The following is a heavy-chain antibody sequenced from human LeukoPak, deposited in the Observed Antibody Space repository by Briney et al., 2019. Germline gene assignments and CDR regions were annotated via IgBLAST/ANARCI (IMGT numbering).Heavy chain of an antibody. Sequence: SETLSLTCSVSGDSSSGYYCNWIRQAAGKRLEWIGRIYSSENTNYNPSLKSRVTMSVDTSKNQFSLKLSSVTAADTAVYYCARSTWAGAPVDPWGQGTLVTVSS. CDR3: ARSTWAGAPVDP. J-gene: IGHJ5*02. CDR1: GDSSSGYY. D-gene: IGHD6-19*01. CDR2: IYSSENT. V-gene: IGHV4-4*07.